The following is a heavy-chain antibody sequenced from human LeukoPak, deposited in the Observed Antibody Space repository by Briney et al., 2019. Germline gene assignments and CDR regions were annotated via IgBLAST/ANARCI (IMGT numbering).Heavy chain of an antibody. CDR3: ARDNSVGDTAWWFDP. V-gene: IGHV1-8*03. Sequence: ASVKVSCKASGYTFTSYDINWVRQASGQGLGWMGWMSPKSANTGYAQKFQGRVTITRDTSISTAYMELSSLTSEDTAVYYCARDNSVGDTAWWFDPWGQGTLVTVSS. CDR2: MSPKSANT. CDR1: GYTFTSYD. J-gene: IGHJ5*02. D-gene: IGHD1-26*01.